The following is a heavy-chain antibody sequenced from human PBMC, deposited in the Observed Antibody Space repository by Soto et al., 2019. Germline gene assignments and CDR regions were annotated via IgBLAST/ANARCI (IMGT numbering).Heavy chain of an antibody. CDR2: ISGSGGST. Sequence: GGSLRLSCAASGFTFSSYAMSWVRQAPGKGLEWVSAISGSGGSTYYADSVKGRFTISRDNSKNTLYLQMNSLRAEDTAVYYCAKLSPIYYGSGSYYFIKHREFDYWAQGTLVPVSS. CDR1: GFTFSSYA. D-gene: IGHD3-10*01. J-gene: IGHJ4*02. V-gene: IGHV3-23*01. CDR3: AKLSPIYYGSGSYYFIKHREFDY.